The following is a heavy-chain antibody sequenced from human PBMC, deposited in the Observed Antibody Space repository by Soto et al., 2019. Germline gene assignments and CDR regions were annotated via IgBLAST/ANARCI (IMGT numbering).Heavy chain of an antibody. J-gene: IGHJ5*02. CDR3: ARDREVDTAAQGRFDP. CDR2: IYYSGST. Sequence: SETLSLTCTVSGGSISSGDYYCSWIRQPPGKGLEWIGYIYYSGSTYYNPSLKSRVTISVDTSKNQFSLKLSSVTAADTAVYYCARDREVDTAAQGRFDPWGQGTLVTVSS. V-gene: IGHV4-30-4*01. CDR1: GGSISSGDYY. D-gene: IGHD5-18*01.